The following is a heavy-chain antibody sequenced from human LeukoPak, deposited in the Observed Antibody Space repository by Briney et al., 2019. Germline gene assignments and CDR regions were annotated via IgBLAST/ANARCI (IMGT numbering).Heavy chain of an antibody. CDR3: ARRHRDPYYYYYYMDV. CDR1: GGSISSYY. V-gene: IGHV4-4*09. CDR2: IYTSGST. J-gene: IGHJ6*03. D-gene: IGHD3-10*01. Sequence: SETLSLTCTVSGGSISSYYWSWIRQPPGKGLEWIGYIYTSGSTNYNPSLKSRFTISVDTSKNQFSLKLSSVTAADTAVYYCARRHRDPYYYYYYMDVWGKGTTVTVSS.